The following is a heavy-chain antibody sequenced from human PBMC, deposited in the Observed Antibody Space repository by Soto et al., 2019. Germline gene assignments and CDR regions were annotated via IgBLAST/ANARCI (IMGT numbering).Heavy chain of an antibody. V-gene: IGHV4-39*01. D-gene: IGHD2-15*01. Sequence: QLQLQESGPGLVKPSETLSLTCTVSGGSISSSSYYWGWIRQPPGTGLEWIGSIYYSGSTYYNPSLKSRVTISVDTSKNQFSLKLSSVTAADTAVYYCASSGTGYCSGGRCYSDYWGQGTLVTVSS. CDR1: GGSISSSSYY. J-gene: IGHJ4*02. CDR3: ASSGTGYCSGGRCYSDY. CDR2: IYYSGST.